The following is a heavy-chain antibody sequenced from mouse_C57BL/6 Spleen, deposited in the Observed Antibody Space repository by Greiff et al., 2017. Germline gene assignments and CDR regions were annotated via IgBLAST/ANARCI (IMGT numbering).Heavy chain of an antibody. CDR3: ARGDGYDGEAY. V-gene: IGHV1-55*01. D-gene: IGHD2-2*01. CDR2: IYPGSGST. CDR1: GYTFTSYW. J-gene: IGHJ3*01. Sequence: VKLMEPGAELVKPGASVKMSCKASGYTFTSYWITWVKQRPGQGLEWIGDIYPGSGSTNYNEKFKSKATLTVDTSSSTAYMQLSSLTSEDSAVYYCARGDGYDGEAYWGQGTLVTVSA.